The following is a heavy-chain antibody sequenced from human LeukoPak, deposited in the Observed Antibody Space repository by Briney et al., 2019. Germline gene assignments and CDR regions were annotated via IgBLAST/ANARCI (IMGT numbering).Heavy chain of an antibody. D-gene: IGHD6-19*01. CDR3: ARDLGWAFDY. J-gene: IGHJ4*02. CDR2: ISYDGNNK. Sequence: PGGSLRLSCAASGFTFSSYAMHWVRQAPGKGLEWVAVISYDGNNKYYADSVKGRFTISRDNSKNTLYLQMNSLRTEDTAVYYCARDLGWAFDYWGQGTLVTVSS. V-gene: IGHV3-30-3*01. CDR1: GFTFSSYA.